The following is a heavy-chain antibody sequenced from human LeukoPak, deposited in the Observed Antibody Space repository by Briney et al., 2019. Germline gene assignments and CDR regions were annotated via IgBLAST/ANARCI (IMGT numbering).Heavy chain of an antibody. J-gene: IGHJ6*03. CDR3: ANLHDSSVTYYSYYYMDV. CDR2: ISGSGGST. V-gene: IGHV3-23*01. D-gene: IGHD3-22*01. CDR1: GFTFSSYA. Sequence: GGSLRLSCAASGFTFSSYAMSWVRQAPGKGLEWVSAISGSGGSTYYADSVKGRFTISRDNSKNTLYLQMNSLRAEDTAVYYCANLHDSSVTYYSYYYMDVWGKGTTVTVSS.